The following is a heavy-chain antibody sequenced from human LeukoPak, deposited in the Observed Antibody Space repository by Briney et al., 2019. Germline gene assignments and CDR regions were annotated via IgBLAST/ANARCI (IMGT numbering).Heavy chain of an antibody. D-gene: IGHD3-22*01. J-gene: IGHJ4*02. Sequence: SETLSLTCAVYGGSFSGYYWSWIRQPPGKGLEWIGEINHSGSTNYNPSLKSRVTISVDTSKNQFSLKLSSVTAADTAVYYCARGITLTYDSSGYYHPLFDYWGQGTLVTVSS. CDR2: INHSGST. CDR3: ARGITLTYDSSGYYHPLFDY. V-gene: IGHV4-34*01. CDR1: GGSFSGYY.